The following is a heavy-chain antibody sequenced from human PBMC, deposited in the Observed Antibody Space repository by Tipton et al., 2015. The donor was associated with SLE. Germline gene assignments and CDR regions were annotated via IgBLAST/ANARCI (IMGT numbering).Heavy chain of an antibody. D-gene: IGHD2-2*01. J-gene: IGHJ4*02. V-gene: IGHV3-9*01. Sequence: SLRLSCAASGFTFDDYAMHWVRQAPGKGLEWVSGISWNSGSIGYVDSVKGRFTISRDNAKNSLYLQMNSLRAEDTALHYCARGYCSSTSCYGYLDYWGQGTLVTVSS. CDR3: ARGYCSSTSCYGYLDY. CDR2: ISWNSGSI. CDR1: GFTFDDYA.